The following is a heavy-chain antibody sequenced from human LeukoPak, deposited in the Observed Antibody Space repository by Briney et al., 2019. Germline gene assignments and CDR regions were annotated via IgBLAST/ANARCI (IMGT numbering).Heavy chain of an antibody. J-gene: IGHJ5*01. CDR3: AKHMVWGIFAVDS. CDR2: ISGSGDGT. CDR1: GFTFRNYD. V-gene: IGHV3-23*01. D-gene: IGHD3-10*01. Sequence: PGGTLRLSCGASGFTFRNYDMSWVRQAPGKGLDYISGISGSGDGTYYSDSARGRFTISRDNSKNTLYLQMNSLSAEDTAVYYCAKHMVWGIFAVDSWGQGTLVTVSS.